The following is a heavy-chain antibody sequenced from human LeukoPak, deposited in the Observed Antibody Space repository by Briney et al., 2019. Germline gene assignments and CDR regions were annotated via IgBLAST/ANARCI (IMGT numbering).Heavy chain of an antibody. D-gene: IGHD4-17*01. CDR2: LYHSGST. Sequence: SETLSLTCTVSGDSVSAGVYWAWIRQPPGKGLEWIGSLYHSGSTYYNPSLKSRVSISVDKSKNQFPLKLSSVTAADTAVYFCARHPPYGDNGLDWLDPWGQGTPVTVSS. J-gene: IGHJ5*02. CDR1: GDSVSAGVY. V-gene: IGHV4-38-2*02. CDR3: ARHPPYGDNGLDWLDP.